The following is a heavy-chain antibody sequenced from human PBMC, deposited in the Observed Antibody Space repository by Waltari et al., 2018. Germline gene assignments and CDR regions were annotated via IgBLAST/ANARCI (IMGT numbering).Heavy chain of an antibody. CDR3: VRSGSSTPFDY. J-gene: IGHJ4*02. CDR2: IRGDGSFT. Sequence: EVQLVESGGGFIQPGGSLRLSCAVSGFTFSSYWMHWVRQAPGKVLVWVARIRGDGSFTSDADSVKGRYTISRDNAKNTLDLQMNSLRAEETAVYYCVRSGSSTPFDYWGQGTLVTVSS. D-gene: IGHD6-6*01. CDR1: GFTFSSYW. V-gene: IGHV3-74*01.